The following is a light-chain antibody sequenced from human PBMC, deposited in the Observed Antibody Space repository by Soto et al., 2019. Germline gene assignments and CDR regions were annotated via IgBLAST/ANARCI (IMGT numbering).Light chain of an antibody. J-gene: IGKJ5*01. CDR2: NAS. Sequence: EIVLTQSPATLSLSPGERATLSCRASQGVSSYLAWYQQKPGQAPRLLIYNASNRATGIPARFSGSGSGTDFTLSISSLEPEDFAVYYCQQRGTWPLTFGQGTRLEIK. CDR3: QQRGTWPLT. V-gene: IGKV3-11*01. CDR1: QGVSSY.